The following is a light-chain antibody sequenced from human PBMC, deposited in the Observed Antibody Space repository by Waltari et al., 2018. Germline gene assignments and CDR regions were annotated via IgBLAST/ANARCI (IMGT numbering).Light chain of an antibody. CDR1: QRVLYSHNNNNY. CDR2: WAS. CDR3: QQYFGGPT. Sequence: DIVMTQSPDSLAVSLGERATIHCKSSQRVLYSHNNNNYLGWYQQKPGQPPKLIIYWASIRGSGVPDRFSGSGSGTDFTLTISSLQAEDVAVYYCQQYFGGPTFGQGTKVEIK. J-gene: IGKJ1*01. V-gene: IGKV4-1*01.